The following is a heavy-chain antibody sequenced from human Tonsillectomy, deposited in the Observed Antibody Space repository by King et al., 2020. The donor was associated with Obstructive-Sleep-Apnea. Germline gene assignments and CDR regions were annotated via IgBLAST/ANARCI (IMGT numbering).Heavy chain of an antibody. D-gene: IGHD4-17*01. V-gene: IGHV1-2*02. Sequence: AQLVQSGAEVKKPGASVKVSCKASGYTFTGYHMHWVRQAPGQGLEWMGWINPNSGGTNYAQKFQGRVTMTRDTSISTAYMELSRLRSDDTAGYYCATVAVSTATYYLDYWGQGTLVTVSP. J-gene: IGHJ4*02. CDR2: INPNSGGT. CDR1: GYTFTGYH. CDR3: ATVAVSTATYYLDY.